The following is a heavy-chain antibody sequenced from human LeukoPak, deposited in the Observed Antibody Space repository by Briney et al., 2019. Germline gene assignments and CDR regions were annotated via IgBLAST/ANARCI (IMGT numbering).Heavy chain of an antibody. CDR2: IYTSGST. V-gene: IGHV4-61*02. J-gene: IGHJ4*02. CDR1: GGSISSGSYC. CDR3: ARALAVAGPKYFDY. D-gene: IGHD6-19*01. Sequence: SETLSHTCTVSGGSISSGSYCWSWIRQPAGKGLEWIGRIYTSGSTNYNPSLKSRVTISVDTSKNQFSLKLSSVTAADTAVHYCARALAVAGPKYFDYWGQGTLVTVSS.